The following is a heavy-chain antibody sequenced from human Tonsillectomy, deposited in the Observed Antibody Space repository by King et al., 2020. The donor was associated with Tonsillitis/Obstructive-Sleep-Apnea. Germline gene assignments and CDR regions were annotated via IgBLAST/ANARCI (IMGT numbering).Heavy chain of an antibody. CDR1: GFTFSGYG. V-gene: IGHV3-33*06. Sequence: VQLVESGGGVVQPGRSLRLSCVASGFTFSGYGMNWVRQAPGKGLEWVAIIWYDGSNKYYADSVKGRFTISRDNSKKTLYLQMDSLRAEDTAVYYCAKDPGVGTLSPARDYHYGMDVWGQGTTVTVSS. CDR2: IWYDGSNK. J-gene: IGHJ6*02. D-gene: IGHD1-26*01. CDR3: AKDPGVGTLSPARDYHYGMDV.